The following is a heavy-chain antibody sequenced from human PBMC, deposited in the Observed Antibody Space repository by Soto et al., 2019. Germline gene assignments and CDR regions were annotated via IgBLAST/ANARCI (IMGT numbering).Heavy chain of an antibody. V-gene: IGHV1-69*06. CDR2: IIPIFGTA. CDR1: GGTFSSYA. CDR3: ARVFGVVTPPLSVGMDV. D-gene: IGHD3-3*01. J-gene: IGHJ6*02. Sequence: SVKVSCKASGGTFSSYAISWVRQAPGQGLEWMGGIIPIFGTANYAQKFQGRVTITADKSTSTAYMELSSLRSEDTAVYYCARVFGVVTPPLSVGMDVWGQGTTVTVYS.